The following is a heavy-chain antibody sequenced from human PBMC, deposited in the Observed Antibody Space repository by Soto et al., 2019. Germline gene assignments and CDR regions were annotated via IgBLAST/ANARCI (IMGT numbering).Heavy chain of an antibody. D-gene: IGHD3-22*01. CDR2: IYYSGST. CDR3: AREFPYSSGPRGAFDI. J-gene: IGHJ3*02. V-gene: IGHV4-61*01. Sequence: PSETLSLTCTVSGGSVSSGSYYWSWIRQPPGKGLEWIGCIYYSGSTNYNPSLKSRVTISVDTSKNQFSLKLSSVTAADTAVYYCAREFPYSSGPRGAFDIWGQGTMVTVSS. CDR1: GGSVSSGSYY.